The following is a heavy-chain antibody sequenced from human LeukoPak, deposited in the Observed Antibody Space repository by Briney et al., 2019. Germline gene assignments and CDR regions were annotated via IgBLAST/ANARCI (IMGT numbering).Heavy chain of an antibody. CDR1: GGSISSYY. Sequence: PSETLSLTCTVSGGSISSYYWSWIRQPPGKGREWIGYIYYSGSTNYNPSLKSRVTISVDTSKNQFSLKLSSVTAADTAVYYCARQGRRGYNAFDIWGQGTMVTVSS. D-gene: IGHD3-22*01. CDR2: IYYSGST. V-gene: IGHV4-59*08. J-gene: IGHJ3*02. CDR3: ARQGRRGYNAFDI.